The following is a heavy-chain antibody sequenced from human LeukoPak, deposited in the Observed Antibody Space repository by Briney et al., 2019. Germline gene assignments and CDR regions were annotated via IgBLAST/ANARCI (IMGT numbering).Heavy chain of an antibody. CDR1: GYRFTSYW. V-gene: IGHV5-51*01. D-gene: IGHD1-26*01. J-gene: IGHJ3*02. CDR2: IYPGESDT. CDR3: ARHQYSGTFYNAFDI. Sequence: GESLKISCKGSGYRFTSYWIGWVRQMPGKGLELLGVIYPGESDTRYSPSFQGQVTISADRSISTAYLQWSSLKASDTAMYYCARHQYSGTFYNAFDIWGQGTMVAVSS.